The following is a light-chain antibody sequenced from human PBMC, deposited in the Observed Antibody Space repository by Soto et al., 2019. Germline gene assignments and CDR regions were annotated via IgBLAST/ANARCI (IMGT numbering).Light chain of an antibody. Sequence: IVMIKSPVKRPVWKGGIAPWSRYASQTLRSNLAWYQKKPGQTPRLLIYSASIMPAATPARFSGSGAGTNFTLSICSLQTDDFAIYYCQHHGTCLPGFGEGTKVDIK. CDR1: QTLRSN. V-gene: IGKV3-15*01. CDR2: SAS. CDR3: QHHGTCLPG. J-gene: IGKJ1*01.